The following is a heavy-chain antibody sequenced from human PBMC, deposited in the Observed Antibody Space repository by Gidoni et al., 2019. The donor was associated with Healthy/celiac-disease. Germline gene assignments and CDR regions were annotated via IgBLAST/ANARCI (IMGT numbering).Heavy chain of an antibody. CDR1: GLTFSSYG. Sequence: QVRLEVSGGGVIQPGSSLRLSWSASGLTFSSYGMHWVRQAPGKGLEWVAVIWYDGSNKYYADSVKGRFTISRDNSRNTLYLQMNSLRAEDTAVYYCARDEYYGSASYYNSIDYWGQGTLVTVSS. D-gene: IGHD3-10*01. CDR2: IWYDGSNK. J-gene: IGHJ4*02. V-gene: IGHV3-33*01. CDR3: ARDEYYGSASYYNSIDY.